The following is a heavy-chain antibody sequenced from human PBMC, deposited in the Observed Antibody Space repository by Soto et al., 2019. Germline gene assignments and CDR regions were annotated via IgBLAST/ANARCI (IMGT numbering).Heavy chain of an antibody. CDR2: ISAYNGNT. CDR3: ASGISSGWYGGYFGF. D-gene: IGHD6-19*01. CDR1: GYTFTSYG. V-gene: IGHV1-18*04. Sequence: SCKASGYTFTSYGISWVRQAPGQGLEWMGWISAYNGNTNYAQKLQGRVTMTTDTSTSTAYMELRSLRSDDTAVYYCASGISSGWYGGYFGFWGQGTLVTVSS. J-gene: IGHJ4*02.